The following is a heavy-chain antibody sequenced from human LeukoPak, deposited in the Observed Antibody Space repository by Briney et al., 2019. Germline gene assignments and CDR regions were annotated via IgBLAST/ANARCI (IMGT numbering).Heavy chain of an antibody. CDR2: IWYDGSTE. Sequence: PGGSLRLSCAASGFTFSDFGMHWVRQAPGKGLEWVAVIWYDGSTEYYADSVKGRFTISRDNSKNTLYLQMNSLSAEDTAVYYCARDPEGRDGFYWGQGTLVTVSS. J-gene: IGHJ4*02. D-gene: IGHD5-24*01. CDR1: GFTFSDFG. CDR3: ARDPEGRDGFY. V-gene: IGHV3-33*01.